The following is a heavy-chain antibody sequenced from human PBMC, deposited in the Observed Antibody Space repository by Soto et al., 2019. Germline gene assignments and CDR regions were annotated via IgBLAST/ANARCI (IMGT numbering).Heavy chain of an antibody. D-gene: IGHD2-21*01. Sequence: GGSLRLSCAASGFTFSFYDMNWVRQAPGKGLEWLSYISTGGSDIYYADSVRGRFTVSRDDAKNSLYLQLNSLRAEDTAVYYCARVGCDRTTCPFDYWGQGIQVTVSS. V-gene: IGHV3-48*03. CDR1: GFTFSFYD. CDR3: ARVGCDRTTCPFDY. J-gene: IGHJ4*02. CDR2: ISTGGSDI.